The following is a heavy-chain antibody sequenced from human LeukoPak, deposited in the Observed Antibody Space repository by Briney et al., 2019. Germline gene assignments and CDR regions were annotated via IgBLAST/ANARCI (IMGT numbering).Heavy chain of an antibody. Sequence: PSETLSLTCTVSGGSISSYYWSWIRQPPGKGLEWIGEINHSGSTNYNPSLKSRVTISVDTSKNQFSLKLSSVTAADTAVYYCARGQQVVKYWGQGTLVTVSS. J-gene: IGHJ4*02. D-gene: IGHD6-13*01. CDR1: GGSISSYY. CDR3: ARGQQVVKY. V-gene: IGHV4-34*01. CDR2: INHSGST.